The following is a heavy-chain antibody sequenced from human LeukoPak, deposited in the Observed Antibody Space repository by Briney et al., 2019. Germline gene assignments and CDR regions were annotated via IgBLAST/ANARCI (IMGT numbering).Heavy chain of an antibody. V-gene: IGHV3-74*01. CDR3: AKGGLRGYNAVFDY. CDR2: INSDGSST. CDR1: GFTLSSNW. Sequence: GGSLRLSCAASGFTLSSNWMHWVRQAPGEGLVWVSRINSDGSSTSYADSVKGRFTISRDNAKNTLYLQMNSLRAEDTALYFCAKGGLRGYNAVFDYWGQGTLVTVSS. J-gene: IGHJ4*02. D-gene: IGHD5-24*01.